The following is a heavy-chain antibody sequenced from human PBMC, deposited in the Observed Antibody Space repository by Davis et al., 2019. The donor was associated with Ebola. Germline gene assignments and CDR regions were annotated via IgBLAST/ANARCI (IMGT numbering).Heavy chain of an antibody. J-gene: IGHJ4*02. V-gene: IGHV4-39*01. Sequence: PSETLSLTCTVSGGSISSSSYYWGWIRQPPGKGLEWIGSIYYSGSTYYNPSLKSRVTISVDTSKNQFSLRLRSVTAADTAVYYCARHSFPYSIYGPAFFDYWGQGTLVTVSS. CDR3: ARHSFPYSIYGPAFFDY. CDR1: GGSISSSSYY. D-gene: IGHD4-11*01. CDR2: IYYSGST.